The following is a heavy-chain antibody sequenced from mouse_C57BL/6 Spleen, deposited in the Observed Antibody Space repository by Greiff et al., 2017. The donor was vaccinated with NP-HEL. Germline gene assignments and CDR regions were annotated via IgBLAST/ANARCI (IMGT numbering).Heavy chain of an antibody. D-gene: IGHD2-4*01. CDR3: ARSGYDYED. CDR1: GYAFSSSW. V-gene: IGHV1-82*01. CDR2: IYPGDGDT. J-gene: IGHJ2*01. Sequence: QVQLKESGPELVKPGASVKISCKASGYAFSSSWMNWVKQRPGKGLEWIGRIYPGDGDTNYNGKFKGKATLTADKSSSTAYMQLSSLTSEDSAVYFCARSGYDYEDWGQGTTLTVSS.